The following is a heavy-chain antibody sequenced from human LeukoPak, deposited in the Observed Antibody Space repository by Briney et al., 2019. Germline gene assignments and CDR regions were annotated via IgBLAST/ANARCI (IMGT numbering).Heavy chain of an antibody. CDR1: GGSISSISSNTYH. J-gene: IGHJ6*02. CDR2: IYYSGST. CDR3: AREMGVVTAHGIDV. Sequence: SETLSLTCIVSGGSISSISSNTYHWGWIRQPPGKGLEWIGSIYYSGSTYYNPSLKSRVTISVDTSKNQFSLKLSSVTAADTALYYCAREMGVVTAHGIDVWGQGATVTVSS. V-gene: IGHV4-39*02. D-gene: IGHD4-23*01.